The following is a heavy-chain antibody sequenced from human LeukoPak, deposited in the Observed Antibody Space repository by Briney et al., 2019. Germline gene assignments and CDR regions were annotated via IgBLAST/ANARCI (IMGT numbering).Heavy chain of an antibody. Sequence: GGSLRLSCAASGFTLRSHWMHWVRQAPGKGLVWVSCINSAGSSTSYADSVKGRFTISRDNAKNTLYLQNNSLRAEDTAVYYCPRGGEYSSGPFDYWGQGTLVTVSS. J-gene: IGHJ4*02. D-gene: IGHD6-19*01. CDR2: INSAGSST. V-gene: IGHV3-74*01. CDR1: GFTLRSHW. CDR3: PRGGEYSSGPFDY.